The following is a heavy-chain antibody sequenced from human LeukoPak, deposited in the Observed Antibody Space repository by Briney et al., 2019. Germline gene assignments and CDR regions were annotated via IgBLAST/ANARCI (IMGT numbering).Heavy chain of an antibody. V-gene: IGHV1-2*06. CDR1: GYTFTGYY. J-gene: IGHJ4*02. D-gene: IGHD3-10*01. CDR3: ARSLRYGSGSYYSDY. CDR2: INPNSGGT. Sequence: ASVKVSCKASGYTFTGYYMHWVRQAPGQGLEWMGRINPNSGGTNYAQKFQGRVTMTRDTSISTAYMELSRLGSDDTAVYYCARSLRYGSGSYYSDYWGQGTLVTVSS.